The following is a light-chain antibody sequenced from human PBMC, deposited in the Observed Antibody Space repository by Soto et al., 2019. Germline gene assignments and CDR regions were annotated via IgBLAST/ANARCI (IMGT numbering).Light chain of an antibody. J-gene: IGLJ1*01. Sequence: QSVLTQPASVSGSPGQSITISCTGTSSDVGGYNSVSWYRQDPGKAPKLMIYDVTNRPSGVSNRFSGSKSGDTASLTISGLQAEDEADYYCCSYADNTDYVFGTGTKVTVL. CDR1: SSDVGGYNS. V-gene: IGLV2-14*01. CDR3: CSYADNTDYV. CDR2: DVT.